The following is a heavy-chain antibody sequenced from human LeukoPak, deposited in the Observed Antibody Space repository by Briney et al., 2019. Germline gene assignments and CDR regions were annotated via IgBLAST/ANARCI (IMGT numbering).Heavy chain of an antibody. CDR1: GGTFSSYA. Sequence: GASVKVSCKASGGTFSSYAISWVRQAPGQGLEWMGGIILIFGTANYAQKFQGRVTITTDESTSTAYMELSSLRSEDTAVYYCARDPGGHYFDYWGQGTLVTVSS. V-gene: IGHV1-69*05. CDR3: ARDPGGHYFDY. D-gene: IGHD2-8*02. CDR2: IILIFGTA. J-gene: IGHJ4*02.